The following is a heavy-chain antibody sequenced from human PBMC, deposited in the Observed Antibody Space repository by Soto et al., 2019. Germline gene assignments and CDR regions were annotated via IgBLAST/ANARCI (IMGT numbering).Heavy chain of an antibody. J-gene: IGHJ4*02. V-gene: IGHV4-31*02. CDR2: IYHRGTT. Sequence: SETLSLTCTVSGGSISTGGHYWNWIRQYPGKGLDWIGYIYHRGTTSYSPSLKSRVTISIDTSKNQFSLKLTSVTAADTAVYYCARQASYWGQGTLVTVSS. CDR1: GGSISTGGHY. CDR3: ARQASY.